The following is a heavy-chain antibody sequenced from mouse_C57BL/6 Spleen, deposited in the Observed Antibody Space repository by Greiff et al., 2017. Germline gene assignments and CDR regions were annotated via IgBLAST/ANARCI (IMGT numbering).Heavy chain of an antibody. J-gene: IGHJ2*01. CDR2: MDPANGNT. Sequence: EVKLQQSVAELVRPGASVKLSCTASGFNIKNTNRHGVKERPEQGREGFGRMDPANGNTKYAPKFQGKATLTVDKSSSTAYMQLSSLTSEDSAVYYCARESFFDYWGQGTTLSVSS. CDR3: ARESFFDY. CDR1: GFNIKNTN. V-gene: IGHV14-3*01.